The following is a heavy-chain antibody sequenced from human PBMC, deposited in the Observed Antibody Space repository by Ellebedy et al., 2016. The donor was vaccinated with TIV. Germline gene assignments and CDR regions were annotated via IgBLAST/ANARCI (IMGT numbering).Heavy chain of an antibody. D-gene: IGHD6-6*01. V-gene: IGHV3-49*04. CDR1: GFTVSSNY. CDR2: IRSKAYGGTT. Sequence: GESLKISXAASGFTVSSNYMSWVRQAPGKGLEWVGFIRSKAYGGTTEYAASVKGRFTISRDDSKSIAYLQMNSLKTEDTAVYYCNQRGVSSSSGDFDYWGQGTLVTVSS. J-gene: IGHJ4*02. CDR3: NQRGVSSSSGDFDY.